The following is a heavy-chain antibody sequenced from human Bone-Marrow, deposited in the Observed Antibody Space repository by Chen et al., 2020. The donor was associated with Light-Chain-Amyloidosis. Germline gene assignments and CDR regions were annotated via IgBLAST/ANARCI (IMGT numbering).Heavy chain of an antibody. J-gene: IGHJ4*02. V-gene: IGHV3-7*01. CDR2: INEDGTEK. CDR3: ARRRDLDY. CDR1: GFTFSNDW. Sequence: GLVQPGGSLRLSCVVSGFTFSNDWMSWVRQAPGKGLEWVANINEDGTEKYYVGSVKGRFTVSRDNAKNSLFLQMSGLRVEDTATYFCARRRDLDYWGQGTPVTVS.